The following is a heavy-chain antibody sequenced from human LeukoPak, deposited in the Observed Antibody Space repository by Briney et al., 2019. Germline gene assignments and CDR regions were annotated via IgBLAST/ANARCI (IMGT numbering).Heavy chain of an antibody. D-gene: IGHD3-22*01. V-gene: IGHV1-2*02. CDR1: GYSFTYYY. CDR2: INPNSGGT. J-gene: IGHJ4*02. Sequence: EASVKVSCKASGYSFTYYYIHWVRQAPGQGLEWMGWINPNSGGTNYAQKFQGRVTMTRDTSITTAYMELSRLTSDDTAVYYCARPNYYDSSGHFDYWGQGTLVTVSS. CDR3: ARPNYYDSSGHFDY.